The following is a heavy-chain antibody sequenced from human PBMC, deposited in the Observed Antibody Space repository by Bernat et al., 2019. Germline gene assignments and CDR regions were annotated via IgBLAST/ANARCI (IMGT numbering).Heavy chain of an antibody. CDR1: GFTFSSYG. CDR3: ARHEGGDYAFAWFDP. J-gene: IGHJ5*02. Sequence: QVQLVESGGGVVQPGRSLRLSCAASGFTFSSYGMHWVRQAPGKGLEWVAVISYDGSNKYYADSVKGRFTISRDNSKNTLYLQMNSLRAEDTAVYYCARHEGGDYAFAWFDPWGQGTLVTVSS. V-gene: IGHV3-30*03. CDR2: ISYDGSNK. D-gene: IGHD4-17*01.